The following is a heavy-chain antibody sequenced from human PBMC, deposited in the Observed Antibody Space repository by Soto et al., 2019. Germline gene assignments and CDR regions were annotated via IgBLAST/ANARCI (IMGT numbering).Heavy chain of an antibody. CDR3: ARDMGGYCGGDCPEYYYYGMDV. J-gene: IGHJ6*02. CDR2: ISYDGSNK. D-gene: IGHD2-21*02. V-gene: IGHV3-30-3*01. CDR1: GFTFSGYA. Sequence: QVQLVESGGGVVQPGRSLRLSCAASGFTFSGYAMHWVRQAPGKGLEWVAVISYDGSNKYYADSVKGRFTISRDNSKNTLYLQMNSLRAEDTAVYYCARDMGGYCGGDCPEYYYYGMDVWGQGTTVTVSS.